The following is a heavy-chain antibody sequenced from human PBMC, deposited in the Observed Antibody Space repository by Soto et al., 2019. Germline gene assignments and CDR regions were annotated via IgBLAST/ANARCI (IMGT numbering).Heavy chain of an antibody. Sequence: ESGGGVVQPGRSLRLSCAASGFTFSTFGMHWVRQAPGKGLEWVAIIWSDENNKDYVDSVKGRFTISRDNSKNTLYLQMNSLRDEDTAVYYCARDDSSAWSIDSWGQGTLVTVSS. CDR3: ARDDSSAWSIDS. J-gene: IGHJ4*02. V-gene: IGHV3-33*01. CDR1: GFTFSTFG. D-gene: IGHD6-19*01. CDR2: IWSDENNK.